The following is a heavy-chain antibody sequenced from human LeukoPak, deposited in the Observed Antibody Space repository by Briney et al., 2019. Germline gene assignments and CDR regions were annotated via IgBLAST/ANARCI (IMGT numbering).Heavy chain of an antibody. D-gene: IGHD6-19*01. V-gene: IGHV1-69-2*01. CDR3: ATTFRGWYLDV. CDR2: VDPEDGEI. J-gene: IGHJ6*03. CDR1: GYTFTDNY. Sequence: ASVTVSCKSSGYTFTDNYIHWVRQAPGKGLEWMGRVDPEDGEIIYAETFQGRVSMIADTSADIVYMELSSLQSEDTAMYYCATTFRGWYLDVWGKGTTVIVSS.